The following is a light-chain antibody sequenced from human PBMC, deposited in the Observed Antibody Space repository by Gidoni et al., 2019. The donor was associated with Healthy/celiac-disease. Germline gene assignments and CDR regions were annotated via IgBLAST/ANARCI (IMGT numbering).Light chain of an antibody. CDR2: GAS. Sequence: EIVMTQSPATLSVSPGERATLACRASQSVSSNLAWYQQNPGQAPRLLIYGASTRATGIPARFSSSGSGTEFTLTISSLQSEDFAVYYCQQYNNWPRTFGQGTKLEIK. CDR3: QQYNNWPRT. CDR1: QSVSSN. V-gene: IGKV3D-15*01. J-gene: IGKJ2*01.